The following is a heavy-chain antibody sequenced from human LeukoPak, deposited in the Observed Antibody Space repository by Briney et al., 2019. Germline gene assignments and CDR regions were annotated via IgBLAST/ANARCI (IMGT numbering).Heavy chain of an antibody. CDR3: AREIVVVPAAYDY. CDR2: IYHSGST. J-gene: IGHJ4*02. D-gene: IGHD2-2*01. Sequence: PSETLSLTCTVSGYSISSGYYWGWIRQPPGKGLEWIGSIYHSGSTYYNPSLKSRVTISLDTSKNQFSLKLSSVTAADTAVYYCAREIVVVPAAYDYWGQGTLVTVSS. V-gene: IGHV4-38-2*02. CDR1: GYSISSGYY.